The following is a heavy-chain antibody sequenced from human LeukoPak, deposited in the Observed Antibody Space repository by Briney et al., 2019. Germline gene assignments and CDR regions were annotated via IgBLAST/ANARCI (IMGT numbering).Heavy chain of an antibody. V-gene: IGHV7-4-1*02. CDR1: GYTFTSYT. D-gene: IGHD3-10*01. CDR3: ARGRLWFGELFPDY. CDR2: INTNTGNP. Sequence: ASVKVSCKASGYTFTSYTMNWVRQAPGQGLEWMGWINTNTGNPTYAQGFTGRFVFSLDTSVSTAYLQISSLKAEDTAVYYCARGRLWFGELFPDYWGQGTLVTVSS. J-gene: IGHJ4*02.